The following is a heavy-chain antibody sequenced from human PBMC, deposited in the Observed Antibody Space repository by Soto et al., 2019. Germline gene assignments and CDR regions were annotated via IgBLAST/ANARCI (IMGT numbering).Heavy chain of an antibody. CDR2: IYFSGST. Sequence: QVQLQELGPGLVKPSQTLSLSCTVSGGSISSGGYYWSWIRQHPGKGLEWIGYIYFSGSTYYNPSLKSRVTISVDTSENQFSLKLSSVTAADTAVYSCARGIVVVPAAYFDSWGQGILVTVSS. V-gene: IGHV4-31*03. J-gene: IGHJ4*02. CDR1: GGSISSGGYY. CDR3: ARGIVVVPAAYFDS. D-gene: IGHD2-2*01.